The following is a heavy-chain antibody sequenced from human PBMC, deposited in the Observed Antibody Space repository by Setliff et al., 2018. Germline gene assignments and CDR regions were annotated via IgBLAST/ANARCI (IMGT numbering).Heavy chain of an antibody. J-gene: IGHJ3*02. D-gene: IGHD3-22*01. CDR3: ATRTYYDSNGYYYAIAGPFDI. V-gene: IGHV4-39*01. Sequence: SETLSLTCSVSGGSISSSIYYWGWIRQPPGKGLEWIGSIYYSGSTYYSPSLKRRVTISVDTSKNQFSLKLSSVTAADTAVYYCATRTYYDSNGYYYAIAGPFDIWGQGTMGTV. CDR1: GGSISSSIYY. CDR2: IYYSGST.